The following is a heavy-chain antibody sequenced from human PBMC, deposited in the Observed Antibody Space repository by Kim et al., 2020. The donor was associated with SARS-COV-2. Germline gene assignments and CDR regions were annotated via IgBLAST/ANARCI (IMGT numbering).Heavy chain of an antibody. D-gene: IGHD6-13*01. CDR2: IRSKANSYAT. CDR3: TRVPSYSSSWWEAFD. CDR1: GFTFSDSA. V-gene: IGHV3-73*01. J-gene: IGHJ3*02. Sequence: GGSLRLSCAASGFTFSDSAMYLVCQASGKGLEWVGRIRSKANSYATAYAASVKGRFTISRDDSKNTAYLQMNSLKTEDTAVYYCTRVPSYSSSWWEAFD.